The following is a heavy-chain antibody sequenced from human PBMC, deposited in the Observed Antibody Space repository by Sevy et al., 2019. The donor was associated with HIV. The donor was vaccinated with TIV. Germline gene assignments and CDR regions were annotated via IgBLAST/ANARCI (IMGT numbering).Heavy chain of an antibody. CDR1: GGSISSGGYY. Sequence: SETLSLTCTVSGGSISSGGYYWSWIRQHPGKGLEWIGYIYYSGSTYYNPSLKSRVTISVDTSKNQFSLKLSSVTAADTAAYYCARAKRYCSSTSCYLEGFDYWGQGTLVTVSS. V-gene: IGHV4-31*03. D-gene: IGHD2-2*01. CDR2: IYYSGST. CDR3: ARAKRYCSSTSCYLEGFDY. J-gene: IGHJ4*02.